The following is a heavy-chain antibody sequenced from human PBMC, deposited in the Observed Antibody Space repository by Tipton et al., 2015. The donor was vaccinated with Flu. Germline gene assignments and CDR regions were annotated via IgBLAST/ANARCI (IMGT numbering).Heavy chain of an antibody. Sequence: TLSLTCTVSGGSISSYYWSWIRQPPGKGLEWIGYIYYSGSTNYNPSLKSRVTISVDTSKNQFSLKLSSVTAADTAVYYCARHLTAAAVVGFDPWGQGTLVTVSS. V-gene: IGHV4-59*08. CDR2: IYYSGST. CDR1: GGSISSYY. CDR3: ARHLTAAAVVGFDP. D-gene: IGHD6-13*01. J-gene: IGHJ5*01.